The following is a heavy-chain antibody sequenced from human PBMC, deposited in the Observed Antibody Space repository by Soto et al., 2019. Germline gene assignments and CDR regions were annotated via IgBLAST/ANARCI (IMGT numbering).Heavy chain of an antibody. Sequence: PGGSLRLSCAASGFTCSTYAMSWVRQAPGKGLEWVSTISGGGRFSYYADSVKGRFTISRDDSKTILFLQMNSLRAEDSAVYYCAKSGPTNYFDFWGQGSLVTVSS. J-gene: IGHJ4*02. D-gene: IGHD1-26*01. CDR2: ISGGGRFS. CDR1: GFTCSTYA. V-gene: IGHV3-23*01. CDR3: AKSGPTNYFDF.